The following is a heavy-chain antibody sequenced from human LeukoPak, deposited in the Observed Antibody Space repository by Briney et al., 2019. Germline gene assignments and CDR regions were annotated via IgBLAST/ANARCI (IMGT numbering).Heavy chain of an antibody. V-gene: IGHV3-11*05. CDR3: ARGVKDTAMVSPFDY. D-gene: IGHD5-18*01. J-gene: IGHJ4*02. CDR1: GFTFSDYY. CDR2: ISSSSYT. Sequence: GGSLRLSCAASGFTFSDYYMSWIRQAPGKGLEWVSYISSSSYTNYADSVKGRFTISRDNAKNSLYLQMNSLRAEDTAVYYCARGVKDTAMVSPFDYWGQGTLVTVSS.